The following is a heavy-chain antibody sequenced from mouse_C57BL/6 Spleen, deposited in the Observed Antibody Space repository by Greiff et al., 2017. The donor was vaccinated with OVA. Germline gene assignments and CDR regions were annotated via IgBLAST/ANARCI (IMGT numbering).Heavy chain of an antibody. CDR3: ARSSYYAMDY. CDR1: GYSFTGYY. J-gene: IGHJ4*01. V-gene: IGHV1-42*01. CDR2: INPSTGGT. Sequence: EVQRVESGPELVKPGASVKISCKASGYSFTGYYMNWVKQSPEKSLEWIGEINPSTGGTTYNQKFKAKATLTVDKSSSTAYMQLKSLTSEDSAVYYCARSSYYAMDYWGQGTSVTVSS.